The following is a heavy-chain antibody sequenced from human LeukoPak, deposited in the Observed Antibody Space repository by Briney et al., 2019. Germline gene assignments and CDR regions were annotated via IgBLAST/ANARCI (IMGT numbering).Heavy chain of an antibody. J-gene: IGHJ4*02. CDR1: GGSISSGGYY. CDR2: IYYSGST. V-gene: IGHV4-31*03. Sequence: TLSLTCTVSGGSISSGGYYWSWIRQHPGKGLEWIGYIYYSGSTYYNPSLKSRVTISVDTSKNHFSLKLSSVTAADTAVYYCANGAHSPGVFDYWGQGTLVTVSS. D-gene: IGHD3-10*01. CDR3: ANGAHSPGVFDY.